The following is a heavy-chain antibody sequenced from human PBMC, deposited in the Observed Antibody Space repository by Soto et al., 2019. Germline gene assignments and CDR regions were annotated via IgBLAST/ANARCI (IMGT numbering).Heavy chain of an antibody. V-gene: IGHV1-69*02. D-gene: IGHD3-10*01. J-gene: IGHJ5*02. Sequence: QVQLVQSGAEVKKPGSSVKVSCKASGGTFSSYTISWVRQAPGQGLEWMGRISPILGIANYAQKFQGRVTITADKPKATAYRERSSWTSEAASVYYCAGGRKRPRDRGYNGFHPWGKGTLVTVPS. CDR2: ISPILGIA. CDR1: GGTFSSYT. CDR3: AGGRKRPRDRGYNGFHP.